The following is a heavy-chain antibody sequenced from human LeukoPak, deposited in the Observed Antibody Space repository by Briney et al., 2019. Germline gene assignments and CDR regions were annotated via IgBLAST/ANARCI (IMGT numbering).Heavy chain of an antibody. CDR3: AKDQSQ. CDR2: INSDGSST. Sequence: PGGSLRLSCAASGFTFSTSWMHWLRQAPGKGLVWVSRINSDGSSTSYADSVKGRFTISRDNAKNTLYLQINSLRPEDTAVYYCAKDQSQWGQGTLVIVSS. J-gene: IGHJ4*02. V-gene: IGHV3-74*01. CDR1: GFTFSTSW.